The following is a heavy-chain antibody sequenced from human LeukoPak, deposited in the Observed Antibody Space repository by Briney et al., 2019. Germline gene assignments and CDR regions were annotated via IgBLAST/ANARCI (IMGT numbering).Heavy chain of an antibody. D-gene: IGHD3-22*01. J-gene: IGHJ4*02. CDR2: VYGGGTT. CDR3: ARIDSSGFYPAY. V-gene: IGHV3-53*01. Sequence: GGSLRLSCAASGFTVSSNFMSWVRQAPGKGLEWVSVVYGGGTTYYADSVKGRFTISRDNSKNALYLQMNSLRVEDTAVYYCARIDSSGFYPAYWGQGTLVTVSA. CDR1: GFTVSSNF.